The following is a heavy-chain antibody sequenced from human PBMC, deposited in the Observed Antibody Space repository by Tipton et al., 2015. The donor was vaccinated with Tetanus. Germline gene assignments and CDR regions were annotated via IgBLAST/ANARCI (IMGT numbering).Heavy chain of an antibody. CDR2: IYDSGNT. CDR1: GGTISTGGYY. J-gene: IGHJ5*02. V-gene: IGHV4-31*03. Sequence: LRLSCTVSGGTISTGGYYWNWIRQLKGQGLEWIGYIYDSGNTHYNSSLKSRVTISIDGSKTQFSLKLTSVTAADTAVYYCARILPPRSYPYWGFRSWGQGTLFTVSS. D-gene: IGHD3-16*01. CDR3: ARILPPRSYPYWGFRS.